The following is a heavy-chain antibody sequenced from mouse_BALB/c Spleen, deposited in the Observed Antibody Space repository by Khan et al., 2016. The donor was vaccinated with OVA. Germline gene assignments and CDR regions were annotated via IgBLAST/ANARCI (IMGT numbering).Heavy chain of an antibody. J-gene: IGHJ3*01. V-gene: IGHV5-6*01. CDR3: ARRGYDEARFAY. CDR1: GFTFSNYG. D-gene: IGHD2-2*01. CDR2: ITNGGSYT. Sequence: EVELVESGGDLVKPGGSLKLSCAASGFTFSNYGMSWVRQTPDKRLEWVATITNGGSYTYYPDSVKGRFTISSDNAKNTLYLQRSRLKSEDTAMYYCARRGYDEARFAYWGQGTLVTVSA.